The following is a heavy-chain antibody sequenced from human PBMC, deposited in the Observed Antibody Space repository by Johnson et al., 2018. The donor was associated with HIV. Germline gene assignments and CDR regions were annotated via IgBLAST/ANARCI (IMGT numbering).Heavy chain of an antibody. CDR1: QFIFSNYY. Sequence: QVQLVESGGGLAKPAWSPRLSCAASQFIFSNYYMSWIRQAPGKGLEWVSYISSSGSTIYYADSVKGRFTISRDNAKNSLYLQMNSLRVEDTALYYCARDRARWSSGWYNDAFDIWGQGTMVTVSS. J-gene: IGHJ3*02. D-gene: IGHD6-19*01. CDR3: ARDRARWSSGWYNDAFDI. V-gene: IGHV3-11*01. CDR2: ISSSGSTI.